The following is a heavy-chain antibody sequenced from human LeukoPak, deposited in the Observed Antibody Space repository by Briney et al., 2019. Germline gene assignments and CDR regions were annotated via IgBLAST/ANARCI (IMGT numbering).Heavy chain of an antibody. D-gene: IGHD5-24*01. CDR3: ARGPGQGWLPEY. CDR2: ISSRGITT. J-gene: IGHJ4*02. CDR1: GFTFSSYE. V-gene: IGHV3-48*03. Sequence: GGSLRLACDASGFTFSSYEMNWVRQAPGKGLEWISYISSRGITTFYADSVQGRFIISRDNAKNLVYLQMSSLRVEDTAFYYCARGPGQGWLPEYWGQGALVTVSS.